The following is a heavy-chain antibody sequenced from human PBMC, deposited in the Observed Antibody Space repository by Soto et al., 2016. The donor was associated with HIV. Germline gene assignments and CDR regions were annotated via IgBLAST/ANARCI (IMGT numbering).Heavy chain of an antibody. CDR1: GDSISSYY. Sequence: QVQLQESGPGLVKPSEILSLTCTVSGDSISSYYWSWIRQPPGKGLEWIGHIYYSGNTNYNPSLKSRVTISVDTSKNQFSLKLSSVTAADTAVYFCARGAYHYGSGTYRYFDYVGPGTLVTVSS. J-gene: IGHJ4*03. CDR3: ARGAYHYGSGTYRYFDY. CDR2: IYYSGNT. D-gene: IGHD3-10*01. V-gene: IGHV4-59*01.